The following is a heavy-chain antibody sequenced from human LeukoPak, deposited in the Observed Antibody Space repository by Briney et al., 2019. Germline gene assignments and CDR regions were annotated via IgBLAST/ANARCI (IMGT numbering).Heavy chain of an antibody. CDR2: ISYDGINQ. D-gene: IGHD1/OR15-1a*01. CDR1: GFTFSSYA. V-gene: IGHV3-30*04. J-gene: IGHJ4*02. Sequence: PGRSLRLSCATSGFTFSSYAMHCVRQAPGKGLEWVALISYDGINQYYADSVKGRFIISRDNSKNTLYLQLSSLRLEDTAVYYCTLTTFGVVYYFDYWGQGTLVTVSS. CDR3: TLTTFGVVYYFDY.